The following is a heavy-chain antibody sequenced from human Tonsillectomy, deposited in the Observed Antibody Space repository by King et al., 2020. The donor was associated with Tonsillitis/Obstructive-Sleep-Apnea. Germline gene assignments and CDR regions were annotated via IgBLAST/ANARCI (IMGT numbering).Heavy chain of an antibody. CDR2: MNPSVCSK. CDR3: VRENYGDGGAFDY. CDR1: GYTFTSYY. Sequence: QLVQSGAEVKKPGASVKVSCKASGYTFTSYYMHWVRQAPGQGLEWMGIMNPSVCSKSYAQKFQGRVTMTRDTSTSTGYIERSSLRPEDTAVYYCVRENYGDGGAFDYWGQGTLVTVSS. D-gene: IGHD4-17*01. J-gene: IGHJ4*02. V-gene: IGHV1-46*01.